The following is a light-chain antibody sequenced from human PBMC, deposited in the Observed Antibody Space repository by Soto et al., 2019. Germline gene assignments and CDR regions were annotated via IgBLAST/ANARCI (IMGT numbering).Light chain of an antibody. CDR1: QDISNY. V-gene: IGKV1-27*01. Sequence: DIQMTQSPSSLSASVGDRVTITCRATQDISNYLAWYQQKPGKVPNLLIYAASTLQSRVPARFSGSGSGTDFTLTISSRQHEDVATYYCQKYNSAPPWTFGQGTKLEI. CDR2: AAS. CDR3: QKYNSAPPWT. J-gene: IGKJ1*01.